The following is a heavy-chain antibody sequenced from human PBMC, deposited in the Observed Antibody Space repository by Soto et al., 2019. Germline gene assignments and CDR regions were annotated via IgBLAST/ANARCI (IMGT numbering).Heavy chain of an antibody. V-gene: IGHV3-30-3*01. J-gene: IGHJ4*02. CDR1: GFTFSSYA. D-gene: IGHD6-13*01. Sequence: QVQLVESGGGVVQPGRSLRLSCAASGFTFSSYAMHWVRQAPGKGLEWVAVISYDGSNKYYADSVKGRFTISRDNSKNTLYLQMNSLRAEDTAVYYCARDDSSSADYWGQGTLVTVSS. CDR3: ARDDSSSADY. CDR2: ISYDGSNK.